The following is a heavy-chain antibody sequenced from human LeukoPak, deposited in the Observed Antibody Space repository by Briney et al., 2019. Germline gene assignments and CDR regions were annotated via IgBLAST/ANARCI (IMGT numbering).Heavy chain of an antibody. Sequence: ASVKVSCKASGYTFTSYGISWVRQAPGQGLEWMGWISAYNGNTNYAQKLQGRVTMTTDTSTSTAYMELRSLRSDDTAVYYCARDGSPPAYDDVWSGSDYYFDYWGQGTLVTVS. J-gene: IGHJ4*02. CDR3: ARDGSPPAYDDVWSGSDYYFDY. V-gene: IGHV1-18*01. CDR2: ISAYNGNT. CDR1: GYTFTSYG. D-gene: IGHD3-3*01.